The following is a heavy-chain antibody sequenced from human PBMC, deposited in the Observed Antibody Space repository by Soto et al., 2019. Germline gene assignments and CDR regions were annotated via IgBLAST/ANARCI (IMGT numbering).Heavy chain of an antibody. CDR1: GDSISSYY. V-gene: IGHV4-59*01. Sequence: PSETLSLTCTVAGDSISSYYWSWIRQPPGKGLEWIGYIYYSGSTNYNPSLKSRVTISVETSKNQFSLKLSSVTAADTAVYYCARFSCTSTSCAVHYWGPGTLLTV. CDR3: ARFSCTSTSCAVHY. D-gene: IGHD2-2*01. J-gene: IGHJ4*02. CDR2: IYYSGST.